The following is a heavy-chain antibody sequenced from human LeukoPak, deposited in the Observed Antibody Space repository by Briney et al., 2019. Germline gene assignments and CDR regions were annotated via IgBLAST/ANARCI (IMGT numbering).Heavy chain of an antibody. CDR1: GGSFSGYY. V-gene: IGHV4-34*01. D-gene: IGHD2-8*01. Sequence: PSETLSLTCAVYGGSFSGYYWGWGRQRPGKGLGWIGGINHSGSTNSNPSLTRGVTISVDTSKIQFSLKLSSVTAADTAVYYCARANSIVLMVYARPFDYWGQGTLVTVSS. CDR2: INHSGST. CDR3: ARANSIVLMVYARPFDY. J-gene: IGHJ4*02.